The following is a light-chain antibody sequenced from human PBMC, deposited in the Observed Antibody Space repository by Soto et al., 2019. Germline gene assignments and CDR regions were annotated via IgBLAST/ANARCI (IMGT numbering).Light chain of an antibody. J-gene: IGKJ5*01. CDR3: QQYNTYPLT. Sequence: DIQMTQSPSTLSASVGDRVTITCRASQTISNWLAWYQQKPGKAPKVLIYDASTLDGGVPSRFSGRRSGTDFTLTISSLQPSDFATYYCQQYNTYPLTFGGGTRLEIK. CDR2: DAS. CDR1: QTISNW. V-gene: IGKV1-5*01.